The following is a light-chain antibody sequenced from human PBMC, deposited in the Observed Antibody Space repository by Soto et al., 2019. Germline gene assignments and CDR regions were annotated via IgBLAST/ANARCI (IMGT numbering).Light chain of an antibody. CDR1: QSLRSS. V-gene: IGKV3-15*01. CDR2: GAS. CDR3: QQYNNWPLP. J-gene: IGKJ1*01. Sequence: VMSQSPATLSVSPGERATLSSRASQSLRSSLAWYQQKPGQAPRLLIYGASTRATGIPARFSGSGSGTEFTLTISSLQSEDFAVYYCQQYNNWPLPFGQGTKV.